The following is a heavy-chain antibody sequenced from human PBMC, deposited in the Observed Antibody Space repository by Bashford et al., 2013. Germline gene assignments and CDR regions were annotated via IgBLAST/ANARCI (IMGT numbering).Heavy chain of an antibody. CDR3: ARDLVAVAGSYYFDY. CDR2: ISSGSRTI. V-gene: IGHV3-48*02. Sequence: VRQAPGKGLEWVSYISSGSRTIYYADSVKGRFTISRDNAENSLYLQMNSLRDEDTAVYYCARDLVAVAGSYYFDYWGQGTLVTVSS. J-gene: IGHJ4*02. D-gene: IGHD6-19*01.